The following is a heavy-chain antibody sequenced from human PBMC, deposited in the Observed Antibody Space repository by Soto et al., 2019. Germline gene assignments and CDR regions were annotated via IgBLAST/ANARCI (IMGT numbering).Heavy chain of an antibody. CDR1: GGTFSSYT. Sequence: QVQLVQSGAEVKKPGSSVKVSCKASGGTFSSYTISWVRQAPGQGLEWMGRIIPILGIANYAQKFQGRVTITADKSTSTADMELSSVRSEDTAVYYCAGEVDCGGDCYDDYWGQGTLVTVSS. V-gene: IGHV1-69*08. CDR2: IIPILGIA. CDR3: AGEVDCGGDCYDDY. D-gene: IGHD2-21*02. J-gene: IGHJ4*02.